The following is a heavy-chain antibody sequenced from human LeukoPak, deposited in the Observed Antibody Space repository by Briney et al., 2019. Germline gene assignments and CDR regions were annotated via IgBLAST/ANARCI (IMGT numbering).Heavy chain of an antibody. J-gene: IGHJ4*02. CDR2: ISGSGDGT. Sequence: GGSLRLSCAASGFTFSSYAMSWVRQAPGKGLEWVSGISGSGDGTYYADSVKGWFTISRDNSMNTLYLQMNSLRAEDTAVYYCAKGRSGIVVAGLNYWGQGTLVTVSS. CDR3: AKGRSGIVVAGLNY. V-gene: IGHV3-23*01. D-gene: IGHD6-19*01. CDR1: GFTFSSYA.